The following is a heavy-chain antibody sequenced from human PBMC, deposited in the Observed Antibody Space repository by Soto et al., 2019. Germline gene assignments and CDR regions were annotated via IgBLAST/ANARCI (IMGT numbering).Heavy chain of an antibody. CDR2: IWYDGSNK. CDR3: ARLSGYSSGWVTDAFDI. D-gene: IGHD6-19*01. V-gene: IGHV3-33*08. J-gene: IGHJ3*02. Sequence: GGSQRLSCAASGFNFSSSGRHWVRQTPGKGLEWVAVIWYDGSNKYYADSVKGRFTISRDNSKNTLYLQMNSLRAEDTAVYYCARLSGYSSGWVTDAFDIWGQGTMVTVSS. CDR1: GFNFSSSG.